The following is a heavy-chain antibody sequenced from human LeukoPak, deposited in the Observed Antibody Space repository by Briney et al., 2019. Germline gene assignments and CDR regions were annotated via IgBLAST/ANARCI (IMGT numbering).Heavy chain of an antibody. Sequence: GRSLRLSCAASGFTFSSHAMNWVRQAPGKGLEWVAVISYDGSNKYYVDSVKGRFTISRDNSKNTLYLQMNSLRAEDTAVYYCARADRGSWGQGTLVTVSS. CDR1: GFTFSSHA. J-gene: IGHJ4*02. D-gene: IGHD3-10*01. V-gene: IGHV3-30*04. CDR3: ARADRGS. CDR2: ISYDGSNK.